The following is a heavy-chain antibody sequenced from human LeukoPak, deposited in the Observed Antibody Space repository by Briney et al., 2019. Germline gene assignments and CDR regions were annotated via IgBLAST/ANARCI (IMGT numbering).Heavy chain of an antibody. CDR3: ARASQGYGMDV. CDR2: ISSSGSTI. V-gene: IGHV3-48*03. Sequence: GGSLRLSCAASGFTFSSYEMNWVRQAPGKGLEWLSYISSSGSTIYYADSVKGRFTISRDNAKNSLYLQMNSLRAEDTAVYYCARASQGYGMDVWGQGTTVTVSS. J-gene: IGHJ6*02. CDR1: GFTFSSYE.